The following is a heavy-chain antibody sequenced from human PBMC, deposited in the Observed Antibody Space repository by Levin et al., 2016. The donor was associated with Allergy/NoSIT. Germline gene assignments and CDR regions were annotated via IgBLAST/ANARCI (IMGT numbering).Heavy chain of an antibody. J-gene: IGHJ5*02. Sequence: WIRQPPGKGLEWIGEINHSGSTNYNPSLKSRVTISVDTSKNQFSLKLSSVTAADTAVYYCARTICSGGSCYNWFDPWGQGTLGTVSS. CDR3: ARTICSGGSCYNWFDP. CDR2: INHSGST. V-gene: IGHV4-34*01. D-gene: IGHD2-15*01.